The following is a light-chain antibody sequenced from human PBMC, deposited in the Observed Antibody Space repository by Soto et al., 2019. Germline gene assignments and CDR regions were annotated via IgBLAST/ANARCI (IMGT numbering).Light chain of an antibody. CDR3: QQYNTYWT. CDR2: DVS. V-gene: IGKV1-5*01. Sequence: DIQMTQSPSTLSASVGDRVTIPCRASQSISSWLAWYQQKPGKAPKLLISDVSSLERGVPSRFSGSGSETEFTLTISSLQPDDFATYYCQQYNTYWTFGQGTKVDIK. J-gene: IGKJ1*01. CDR1: QSISSW.